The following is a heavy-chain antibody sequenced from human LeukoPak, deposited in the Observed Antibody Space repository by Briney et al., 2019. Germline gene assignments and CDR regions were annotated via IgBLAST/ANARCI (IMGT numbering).Heavy chain of an antibody. Sequence: PGGSLRLSCAASGFTFSSYAMNWVRQAPGKGLEWVSVIYSGGSTYYADSVKGRFTISRDNSKNTLYLQMNSLRAEDTAAYYCASIFYWGQGTLVTVSS. CDR3: ASIFY. CDR1: GFTFSSYA. J-gene: IGHJ4*02. CDR2: IYSGGST. V-gene: IGHV3-66*01.